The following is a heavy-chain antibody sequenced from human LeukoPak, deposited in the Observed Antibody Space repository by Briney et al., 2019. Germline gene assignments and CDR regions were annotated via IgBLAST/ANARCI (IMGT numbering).Heavy chain of an antibody. Sequence: GGSLRLSCAASGFTFSSYGMSWVRQAPGKGLEWVANIKQDGSEKYYVDSVKGRFTISRDNAKNSLYLQMNSLRAEDTAVYYCAREYSSSWYYFDYWGQGTLVTVSS. CDR1: GFTFSSYG. J-gene: IGHJ4*02. CDR2: IKQDGSEK. D-gene: IGHD6-13*01. V-gene: IGHV3-7*01. CDR3: AREYSSSWYYFDY.